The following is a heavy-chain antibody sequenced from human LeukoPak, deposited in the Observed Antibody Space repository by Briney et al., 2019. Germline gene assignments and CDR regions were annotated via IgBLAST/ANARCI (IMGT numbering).Heavy chain of an antibody. Sequence: GGSLRLSCAASGFTFSSYGMHWVRQAPGKGLEWVAFIRYDGSNKYYADSVKGRSTISRDNSKNTLSLQMNSLRTEDTAVYYCASDTGFYESSGYYPFDFWGQGTLVTISS. V-gene: IGHV3-30*02. CDR3: ASDTGFYESSGYYPFDF. J-gene: IGHJ4*02. CDR2: IRYDGSNK. CDR1: GFTFSSYG. D-gene: IGHD3-22*01.